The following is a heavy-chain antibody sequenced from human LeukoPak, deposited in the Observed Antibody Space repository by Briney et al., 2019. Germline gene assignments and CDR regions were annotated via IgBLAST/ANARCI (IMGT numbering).Heavy chain of an antibody. CDR3: AKEIKRRYSSGPYYDYYYGMDV. V-gene: IGHV3-9*01. Sequence: LAGRSLRLSCAASGFTFDDYAMHWVRQAPGKGLEWVSSVSWDSGSIGYADSVKGRFTISRDNAKNSLYLQMHSLRPEDTALYYCAKEIKRRYSSGPYYDYYYGMDVWGQGTTVTVSS. J-gene: IGHJ6*02. CDR2: VSWDSGSI. CDR1: GFTFDDYA. D-gene: IGHD6-19*01.